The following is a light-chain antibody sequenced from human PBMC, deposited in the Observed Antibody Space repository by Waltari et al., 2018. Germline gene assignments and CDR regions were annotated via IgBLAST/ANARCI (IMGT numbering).Light chain of an antibody. CDR3: QQYKRWPLT. Sequence: EIVMTQSPATLSVSPGEGATLSCRASQSVNSNLAWYQQKPGQAPRLLIFGASTRATCIPARFSGSGSGTEFTLTISSLQSEDFAVYYGQQYKRWPLTFGGGTKVEIK. V-gene: IGKV3-15*01. J-gene: IGKJ4*01. CDR1: QSVNSN. CDR2: GAS.